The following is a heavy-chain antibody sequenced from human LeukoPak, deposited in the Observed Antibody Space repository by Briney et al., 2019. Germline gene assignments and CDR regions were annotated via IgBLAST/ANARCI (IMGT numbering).Heavy chain of an antibody. CDR3: ARMRWLIDY. V-gene: IGHV3-30-3*01. J-gene: IGHJ4*02. CDR2: ISYDGSNK. Sequence: GGSLRLPCAASGFTFSSYAMHWVRPAPGKGLEGVAVISYDGSNKYYADSVKGRFTISRDNSKNTLYLQMNSLRGEDTAAYYCARMRWLIDYWGQGTLVTVSS. CDR1: GFTFSSYA. D-gene: IGHD6-19*01.